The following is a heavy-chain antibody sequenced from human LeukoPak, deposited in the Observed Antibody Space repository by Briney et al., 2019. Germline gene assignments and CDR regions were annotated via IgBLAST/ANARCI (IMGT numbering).Heavy chain of an antibody. CDR1: GFPFTNYA. CDR3: ARAGTQQWLLYVGVY. J-gene: IGHJ4*02. Sequence: GGSLRLSCTASGFPFTNYAIHRVRQAPGKGLEWVALVSSGGRSKYYADSVNGRFTISRDNSKNTLYLQMNSLRTEDTAVYYCARAGTQQWLLYVGVYWGQGTLVTVSS. CDR2: VSSGGRSK. D-gene: IGHD6-19*01. V-gene: IGHV3-30*04.